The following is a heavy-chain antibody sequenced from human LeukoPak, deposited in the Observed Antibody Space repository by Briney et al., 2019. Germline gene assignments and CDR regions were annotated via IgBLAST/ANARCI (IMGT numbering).Heavy chain of an antibody. CDR3: TREGVIAVAGPFDY. CDR1: GFTFGDYA. J-gene: IGHJ4*02. V-gene: IGHV3-49*03. Sequence: PGRSLRLSCTASGFTFGDYAMSWFRQAPGKGLEWVGFIRSKAYGGTTEYAASVKGRFTISRDDSKSIAYLQMNSLKTEDKAVYYCTREGVIAVAGPFDYWGEGTLVTVSS. D-gene: IGHD6-13*01. CDR2: IRSKAYGGTT.